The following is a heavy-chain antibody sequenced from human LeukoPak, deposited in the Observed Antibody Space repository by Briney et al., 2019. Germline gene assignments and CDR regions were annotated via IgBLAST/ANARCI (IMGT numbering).Heavy chain of an antibody. V-gene: IGHV3-33*01. CDR3: ARDGSGTYTYPDY. D-gene: IGHD3-10*01. CDR2: IWNDGSNK. Sequence: GGSLRLSCAASGCTFSSYGMHWGRQAPGKGLGWVGVIWNDGSNKYHADSVKGRFTISRDNSKNTLYLQMNSLRVEDTAVYYCARDGSGTYTYPDYWGQGTLVTVSS. J-gene: IGHJ4*02. CDR1: GCTFSSYG.